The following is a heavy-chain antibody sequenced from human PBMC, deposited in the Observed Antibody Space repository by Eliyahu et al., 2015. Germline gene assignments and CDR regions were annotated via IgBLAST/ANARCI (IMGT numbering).Heavy chain of an antibody. V-gene: IGHV1-58*01. D-gene: IGHD4-17*01. CDR3: AAGPTTVTTKANYYGMDV. CDR1: GFTFTSSA. CDR2: XVVGSGNT. J-gene: IGHJ6*04. Sequence: QMQLVQSGPEVKKPGTSVKVSCKASGFTFTSSAVQWVRQARGQRLEWIGWXVVGSGNTNYAQKFQERVTITRDMSTSTAYMELSSLRSEDTAVYYCAAGPTTVTTKANYYGMDVWGKGTTVTVSS.